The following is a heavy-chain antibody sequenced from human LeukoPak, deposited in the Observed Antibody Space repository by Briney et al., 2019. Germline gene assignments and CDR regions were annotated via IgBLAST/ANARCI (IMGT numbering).Heavy chain of an antibody. J-gene: IGHJ4*02. CDR1: GDTISTSDHY. CDR3: ASANRYNWNVHPFDY. V-gene: IGHV4-39*07. Sequence: SETLSLTCSVSGDTISTSDHYWGWVRQPPGKGLEWIGSIYYTGNTYYNPSLKSRVTISVDTSKNQFSLKLSSVTAADTAVYYCASANRYNWNVHPFDYWGQGTLVTVSS. CDR2: IYYTGNT. D-gene: IGHD1-20*01.